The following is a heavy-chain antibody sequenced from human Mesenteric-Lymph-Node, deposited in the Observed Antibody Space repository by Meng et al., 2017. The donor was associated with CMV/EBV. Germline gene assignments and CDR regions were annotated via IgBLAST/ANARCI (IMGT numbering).Heavy chain of an antibody. V-gene: IGHV3-21*01. D-gene: IGHD3-10*01. J-gene: IGHJ5*02. CDR2: ISSSSSYI. CDR3: ARRRSGSYRFDP. CDR1: GFTFSSYS. Sequence: GGSLRLSCAASGFTFSSYSMNWVRQAPGKGLEWVSSISSSSSYIYYADSVKGRFTISRDNAKNSLYLQMNSLRAEDTAVYYCARRRSGSYRFDPWGQGTLVTVSS.